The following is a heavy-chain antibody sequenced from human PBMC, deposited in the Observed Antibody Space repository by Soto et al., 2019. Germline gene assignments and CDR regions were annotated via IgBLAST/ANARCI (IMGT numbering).Heavy chain of an antibody. V-gene: IGHV3-7*05. Sequence: GGSLRLSCAASGFTFSSYWMSWVRQAPGKGLEWVANIKQDGSEKYYVDSVKGRFTISRDNAKNSLYLQMNGLRAEDTAVYYCARERFGELLRQYYYYYGMDVWGQGTTVTVSS. D-gene: IGHD3-10*01. CDR2: IKQDGSEK. CDR3: ARERFGELLRQYYYYYGMDV. J-gene: IGHJ6*02. CDR1: GFTFSSYW.